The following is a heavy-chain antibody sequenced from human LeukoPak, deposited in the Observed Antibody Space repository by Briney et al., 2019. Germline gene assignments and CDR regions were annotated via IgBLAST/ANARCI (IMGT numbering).Heavy chain of an antibody. CDR1: GFTFSSYT. Sequence: GGSLRLSCAASGFTFSSYTMTWVRQAPGKGPEWVAAISGSGHRTYYADSVKGRFTISRDNSKNTLYLQMNSLRAEDTAVYYCAKDTGYSYVSLYFDYWGQGTLVTVSS. CDR3: AKDTGYSYVSLYFDY. D-gene: IGHD5-18*01. V-gene: IGHV3-23*01. J-gene: IGHJ4*02. CDR2: ISGSGHRT.